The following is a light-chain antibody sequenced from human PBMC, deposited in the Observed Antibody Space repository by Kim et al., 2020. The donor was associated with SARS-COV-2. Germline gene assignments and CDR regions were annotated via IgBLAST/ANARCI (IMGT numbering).Light chain of an antibody. CDR1: QDFSDY. V-gene: IGKV1-16*01. J-gene: IGKJ1*01. CDR3: QQYKFYQWT. Sequence: ASVGDRVTITCRASQDFSDYLAWFQQKPGKAPKSLIYAASRLQSGVPSRFSGSVSGTEFTLTISNLQPEDFATYYCQQYKFYQWTFGQGTKVDIK. CDR2: AAS.